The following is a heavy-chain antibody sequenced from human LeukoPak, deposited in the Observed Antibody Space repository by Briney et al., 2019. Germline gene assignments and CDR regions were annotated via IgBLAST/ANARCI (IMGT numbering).Heavy chain of an antibody. J-gene: IGHJ5*02. Sequence: PGGSLRLSCAASGFSFSSYSMNWVRQAPGKGLEWVSIISSSSKYIYYADSVKGRFTISRDNAKNSLYLQMNSLRGEDTAVYYCARGPIAAAGTWGQGTLVTVSS. CDR2: ISSSSKYI. D-gene: IGHD6-13*01. V-gene: IGHV3-21*01. CDR1: GFSFSSYS. CDR3: ARGPIAAAGT.